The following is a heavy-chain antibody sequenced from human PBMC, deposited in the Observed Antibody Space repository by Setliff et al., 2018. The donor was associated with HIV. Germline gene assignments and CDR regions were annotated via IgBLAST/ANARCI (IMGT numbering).Heavy chain of an antibody. Sequence: SETLSLTCTVSGGSISSYFWSWIRQPPGKGLEWIGNIYYSGSTYYNPSLKSRVTISVATSKKQFSLKLSSVTASDTAVYYCARLPGYCSSTGCQGYFDYWGQGTLVTVSS. D-gene: IGHD2-2*01. CDR1: GGSISSYF. V-gene: IGHV4-59*04. J-gene: IGHJ4*02. CDR2: IYYSGST. CDR3: ARLPGYCSSTGCQGYFDY.